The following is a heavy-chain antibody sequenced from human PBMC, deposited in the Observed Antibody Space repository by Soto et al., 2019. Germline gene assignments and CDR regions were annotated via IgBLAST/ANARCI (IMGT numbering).Heavy chain of an antibody. D-gene: IGHD6-13*01. Sequence: RSLRHSCAASGFTISNYAMNRVRQAPGKGLEWVSVISGSGGSTYYADSVKGRFTISRDNSKNTLYLQMNSLRAEDTAVYYCARRSSSWYFDYWGQGTLVTVSS. CDR2: ISGSGGST. V-gene: IGHV3-23*01. J-gene: IGHJ4*02. CDR3: ARRSSSWYFDY. CDR1: GFTISNYA.